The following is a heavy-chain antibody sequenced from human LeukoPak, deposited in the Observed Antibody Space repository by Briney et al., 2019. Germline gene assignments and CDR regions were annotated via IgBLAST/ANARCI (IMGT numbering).Heavy chain of an antibody. V-gene: IGHV4-59*01. J-gene: IGHJ6*03. Sequence: SETLSLTCTVSGGSISSYYWSWLRQPPGKGLEWIGYIYYSGSTNYNPSLKSRVTISVDTSKNQFSLKLSSVTAADTAVYYCARLYCSGGSCKNDYYYYYMDVWGKGTTVTVSS. CDR3: ARLYCSGGSCKNDYYYYYMDV. D-gene: IGHD2-15*01. CDR1: GGSISSYY. CDR2: IYYSGST.